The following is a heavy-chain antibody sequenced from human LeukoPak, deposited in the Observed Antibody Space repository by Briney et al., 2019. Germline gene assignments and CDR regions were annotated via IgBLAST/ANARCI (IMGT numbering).Heavy chain of an antibody. CDR3: ARGYCSSTSCFFDY. V-gene: IGHV4-4*07. J-gene: IGHJ4*02. Sequence: PSETLSLTCTVSGGSISSYYWSWIRQPAGKGLEWIGRIYTSGSTNYNPSLKSRVTMSVDTSKNQFSLKLSSVTAADTAVYYCARGYCSSTSCFFDYWGQGTLVTVSS. CDR1: GGSISSYY. D-gene: IGHD2-2*01. CDR2: IYTSGST.